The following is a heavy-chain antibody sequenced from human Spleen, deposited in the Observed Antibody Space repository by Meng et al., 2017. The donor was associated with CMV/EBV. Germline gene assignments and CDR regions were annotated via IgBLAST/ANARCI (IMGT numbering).Heavy chain of an antibody. CDR3: ATGRYCSSTDCYRDY. J-gene: IGHJ4*02. CDR1: GFTFSSYE. Sequence: GESLKISCAASGFTFSSYEMNWVRQAPGKGLEWVAYISASGVTIYYADSVKGRFTISRDNAKTSLFLQMNSLRAEDSAIYYCATGRYCSSTDCYRDYWGQGTLVTVSS. CDR2: ISASGVTI. D-gene: IGHD2-2*01. V-gene: IGHV3-48*03.